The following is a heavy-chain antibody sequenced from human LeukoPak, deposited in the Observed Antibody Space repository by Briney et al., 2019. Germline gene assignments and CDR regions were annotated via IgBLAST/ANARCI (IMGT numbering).Heavy chain of an antibody. CDR1: GGSMRNYF. CDR2: ISTGGRT. V-gene: IGHV4-4*07. J-gene: IGHJ4*02. CDR3: ARDGSSSWAFDF. D-gene: IGHD6-13*01. Sequence: PSETLSLTCTVSGGSMRNYFWNWVRQPAGEGLEWIGRISTGGRTDYNPSLESRLTMSVDTSKNQFSLRLSSRTAADTAVYYGARDGSSSWAFDFWGQGTLVTVSS.